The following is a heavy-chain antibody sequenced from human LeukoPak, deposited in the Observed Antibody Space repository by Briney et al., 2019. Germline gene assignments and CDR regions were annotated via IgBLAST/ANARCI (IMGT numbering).Heavy chain of an antibody. J-gene: IGHJ5*02. CDR3: ARGFDWNPYNWFDP. D-gene: IGHD1-1*01. CDR2: ISAYNGNT. CDR1: GYTFTSYG. V-gene: IGHV1-18*01. Sequence: ASVKVSCKASGYTFTSYGISRVRQAPGQGLEWMGWISAYNGNTNYAQKLQGRVTMTTDTSTSTAYMELRSLRSDDTAVYYCARGFDWNPYNWFDPWGQGTLVTVSS.